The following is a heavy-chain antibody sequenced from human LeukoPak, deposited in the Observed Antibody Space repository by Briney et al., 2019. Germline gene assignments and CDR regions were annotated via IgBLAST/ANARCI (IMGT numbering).Heavy chain of an antibody. Sequence: GGSLRLSCAASGFTFSSYAMSWVRQAPGKGLEWVSAISGSGGSTYYADSVKGRFTISRDNSKNTLYLQMNSLRAEDTAVYYCAKDGAYYYDSSYYLDYWGQGTLVTVSS. V-gene: IGHV3-23*01. J-gene: IGHJ4*02. CDR1: GFTFSSYA. CDR2: ISGSGGST. D-gene: IGHD3-22*01. CDR3: AKDGAYYYDSSYYLDY.